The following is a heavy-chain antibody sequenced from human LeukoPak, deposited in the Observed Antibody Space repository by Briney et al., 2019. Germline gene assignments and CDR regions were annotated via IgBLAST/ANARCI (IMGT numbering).Heavy chain of an antibody. CDR3: ARASTIFGRAEYFQH. J-gene: IGHJ1*01. Sequence: ASVKVSCKASGYTFTSNGISWVRQAPGQGLEWMGWMNPNSGNTGYAQKFQGRVTMTRNTSISTAYMELSSLRSEDTAVYYCARASTIFGRAEYFQHWGQGTLVTVSS. V-gene: IGHV1-8*01. D-gene: IGHD3-3*01. CDR2: MNPNSGNT. CDR1: GYTFTSNG.